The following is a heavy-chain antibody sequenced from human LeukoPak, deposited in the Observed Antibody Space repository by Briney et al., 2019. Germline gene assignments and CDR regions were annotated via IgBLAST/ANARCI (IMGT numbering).Heavy chain of an antibody. CDR2: TYYRSKWNN. V-gene: IGHV6-1*01. J-gene: IGHJ4*02. Sequence: SQTLSLTCAISGDTFSSNIAAWNWIRQSPSRGLEWLGRTYYRSKWNNDYVVSVISRISINPDTSKNQFSLQLNSVTPEDTAVYYCARDLCSGGSCYWRFDYWGQGTLVTVPS. CDR3: ARDLCSGGSCYWRFDY. CDR1: GDTFSSNIAA. D-gene: IGHD2-15*01.